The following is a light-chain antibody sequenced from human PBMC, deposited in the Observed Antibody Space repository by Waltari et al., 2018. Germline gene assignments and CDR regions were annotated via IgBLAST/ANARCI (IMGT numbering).Light chain of an antibody. V-gene: IGKV1-5*03. Sequence: DLQMTPSPSTLSPSLGDRVAITCRASQNIMPNVAWYQHKPGDAAKPQIFRSSSLVDGVPSRFIGSGSGTEFSLTISRLQPRDCATYYGEKINTYFEPCGQGTKVEVK. CDR1: QNIMPN. J-gene: IGKJ1*01. CDR3: EKINTYFEP. CDR2: RSS.